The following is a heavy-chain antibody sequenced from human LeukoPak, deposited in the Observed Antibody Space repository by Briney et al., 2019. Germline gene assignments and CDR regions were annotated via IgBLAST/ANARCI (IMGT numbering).Heavy chain of an antibody. V-gene: IGHV1-18*01. CDR1: GYTFRSYD. CDR2: ISPNNGNT. CDR3: ARDRDSSGWHVADY. Sequence: AAVKVSCKASGYTFRSYDITWVRQAPGQGLEWMGWISPNNGNTNYAQKFQGRVTMTTDTPTSTAYMEMRSLRSDDTAVYYCARDRDSSGWHVADYWGQGTLVTSSS. D-gene: IGHD6-19*01. J-gene: IGHJ4*02.